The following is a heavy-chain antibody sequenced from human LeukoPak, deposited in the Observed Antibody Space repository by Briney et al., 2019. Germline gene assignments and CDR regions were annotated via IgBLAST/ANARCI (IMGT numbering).Heavy chain of an antibody. Sequence: GGSLRLSCAASGFTFSSYAMSWVRQAPGKGLEWVSAISGSSGSTYYADSVKGRFTISRDNSKNTLYLQMNSLRAEDTAVYYCAKQTNYYGSGSYYKYFDYWGQGTLVTVSS. CDR3: AKQTNYYGSGSYYKYFDY. J-gene: IGHJ4*02. V-gene: IGHV3-23*01. CDR2: ISGSSGST. D-gene: IGHD3-10*01. CDR1: GFTFSSYA.